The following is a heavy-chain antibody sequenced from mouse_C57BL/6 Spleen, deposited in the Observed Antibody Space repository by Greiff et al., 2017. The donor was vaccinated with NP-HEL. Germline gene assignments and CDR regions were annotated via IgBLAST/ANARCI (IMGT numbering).Heavy chain of an antibody. V-gene: IGHV1-64*01. CDR1: GYTFTSYW. J-gene: IGHJ4*01. CDR2: IHPNSGST. CDR3: ARWAYGSRDAMDY. D-gene: IGHD1-1*01. Sequence: QVQLQQPGAELVKPGASVKLSCKASGYTFTSYWMHWVKPRPGQGLEWIGMIHPNSGSTNYNEKFNSKATLTVDKSSSTAYMQLSSLTSEDSAVYYCARWAYGSRDAMDYWGQGTSVTVSS.